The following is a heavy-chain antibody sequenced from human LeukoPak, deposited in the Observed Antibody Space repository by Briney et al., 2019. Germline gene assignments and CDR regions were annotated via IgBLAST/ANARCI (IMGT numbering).Heavy chain of an antibody. CDR1: GGSISSYY. Sequence: PSETLSLTCTVSGGSISSYYWSWVRQPPGKGLEWIGYIYYTGSTTHNPSLNSRVTISLDTSKNQFSLKLSSVTAADTAVYYCASSPVAGRAFDYRGQGTLVTVSS. CDR2: IYYTGST. V-gene: IGHV4-59*12. J-gene: IGHJ4*02. CDR3: ASSPVAGRAFDY. D-gene: IGHD6-19*01.